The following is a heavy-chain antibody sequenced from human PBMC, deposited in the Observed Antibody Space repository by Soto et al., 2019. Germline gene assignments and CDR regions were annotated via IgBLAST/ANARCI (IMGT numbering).Heavy chain of an antibody. D-gene: IGHD6-6*01. CDR2: IYHSGST. CDR3: ARVGAGLQLVHYYYYYMDV. J-gene: IGHJ6*03. CDR1: SGSISSSNW. V-gene: IGHV4-4*02. Sequence: QVQLQESGPGLVKPSGTLSLTCAVSSGSISSSNWWSWVRQPPGKGLEWIGEIYHSGSTNYNPSLKSRVTISVDKSKNQFALKLSSVTAADTAVYYCARVGAGLQLVHYYYYYMDVWGKGTTVTVSS.